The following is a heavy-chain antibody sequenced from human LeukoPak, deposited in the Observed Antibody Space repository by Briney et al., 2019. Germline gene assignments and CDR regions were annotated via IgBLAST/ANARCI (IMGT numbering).Heavy chain of an antibody. CDR1: GFTFSSYA. D-gene: IGHD4-23*01. CDR2: ISSGGDNT. J-gene: IGHJ4*02. CDR3: ARDQAYGNGHYFDY. V-gene: IGHV3-23*01. Sequence: QAGGSLRLSCAASGFTFSSYAMSWVRQAPGKGLEWVSAISSGGDNTYYADSVKGRLTISRDNSKNTLYVQMTSLRAEDTAVYYCARDQAYGNGHYFDYWGQGTLVTVPS.